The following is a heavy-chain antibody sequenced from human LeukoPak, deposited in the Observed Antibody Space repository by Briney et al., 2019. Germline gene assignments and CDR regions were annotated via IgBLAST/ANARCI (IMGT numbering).Heavy chain of an antibody. J-gene: IGHJ4*02. V-gene: IGHV4-4*07. CDR1: GDSITNYY. CDR2: IYTSGST. CDR3: ARGGYCSTTNCYSDFDY. Sequence: SETLSLTCTVSGDSITNYYWNWIRQPAGKGLEWIGRIYTSGSTKYNPSLKSRVTMSGDTPKNQLSLKLSSVTAADTAVYYCARGGYCSTTNCYSDFDYWGQGTLVTVPS. D-gene: IGHD2-2*01.